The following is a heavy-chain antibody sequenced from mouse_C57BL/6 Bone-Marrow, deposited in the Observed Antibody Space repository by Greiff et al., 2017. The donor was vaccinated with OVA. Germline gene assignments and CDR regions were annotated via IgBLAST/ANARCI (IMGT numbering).Heavy chain of an antibody. CDR3: TREEGYYDYAWFAY. V-gene: IGHV1-5*01. J-gene: IGHJ3*01. CDR1: GYTFTSYW. CDR2: IYPGNSDT. D-gene: IGHD2-4*01. Sequence: EVKVVESGTVLARPGASVKLSCKTSGYTFTSYWMHWVKQRPGQGLEWIGAIYPGNSDTSYNQKFKGKAKLTAVTSASTAYMELSSLTSEDSAVYYCTREEGYYDYAWFAYWGQGTLVTVSA.